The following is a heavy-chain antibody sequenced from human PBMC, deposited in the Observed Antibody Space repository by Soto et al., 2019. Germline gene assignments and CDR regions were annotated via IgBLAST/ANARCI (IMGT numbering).Heavy chain of an antibody. D-gene: IGHD6-13*01. Sequence: ETLSLTCTVSGGSVSSGSYYWSWIRQPPGKGLEWIGYIYYSGSTNYNPSLKSRVTISVDTSKNQFSLKLSSVTAADTAVYYCARVRGSSWEGGGWFDPWGQGTLVTVSS. J-gene: IGHJ5*02. V-gene: IGHV4-61*01. CDR3: ARVRGSSWEGGGWFDP. CDR1: GGSVSSGSYY. CDR2: IYYSGST.